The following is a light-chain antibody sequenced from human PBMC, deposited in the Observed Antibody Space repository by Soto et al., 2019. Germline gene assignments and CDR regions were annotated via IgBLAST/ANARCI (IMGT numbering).Light chain of an antibody. J-gene: IGLJ3*02. CDR2: LKGSGSY. V-gene: IGLV4-60*02. Sequence: QPVLTQSSSASASLGSSVKLTCTLTSGHSSYVIAWHQQQPGKATRYLMKLKGSGSYNKGSGVPDRFSGSSSGADRYLTISNLQFEDEADYYCETWDSNTPRVFGGGTKLTVL. CDR3: ETWDSNTPRV. CDR1: SGHSSYV.